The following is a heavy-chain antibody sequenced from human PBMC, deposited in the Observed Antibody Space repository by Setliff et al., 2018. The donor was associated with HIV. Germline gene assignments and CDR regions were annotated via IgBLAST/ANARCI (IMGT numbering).Heavy chain of an antibody. D-gene: IGHD3-22*01. V-gene: IGHV1-2*04. CDR3: ARGMDYYDTSGYYQYYFDY. CDR2: INPKSDGT. CDR1: GYRFTDYY. Sequence: ASVKVSCKASGYRFTDYYIHWVRQAPGQGLEWMGWINPKSDGTNYAQKFQGWITMTRDTSISTAYMELSRLRSDDTAVYYCARGMDYYDTSGYYQYYFDYWDQGTLVTVSS. J-gene: IGHJ4*02.